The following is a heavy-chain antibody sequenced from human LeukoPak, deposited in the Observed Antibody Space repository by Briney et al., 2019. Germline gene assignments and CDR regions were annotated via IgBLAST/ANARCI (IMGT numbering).Heavy chain of an antibody. V-gene: IGHV1-2*02. D-gene: IGHD5-12*01. Sequence: ASVKVSCKASGYTFTSYDINWARQATGQGLEWMGWINPNSGGTNYAQKFQGRVTMTRDTSISTAYMELSRLRSDDTAVYYCARGLRPRGFDYWGQGTLVTVSS. J-gene: IGHJ4*02. CDR3: ARGLRPRGFDY. CDR2: INPNSGGT. CDR1: GYTFTSYD.